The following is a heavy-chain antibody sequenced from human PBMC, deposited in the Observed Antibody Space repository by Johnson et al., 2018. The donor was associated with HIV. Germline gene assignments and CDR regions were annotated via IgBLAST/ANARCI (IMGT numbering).Heavy chain of an antibody. V-gene: IGHV3-7*01. CDR2: IKQDGREK. Sequence: VQLVESGGGLVQPGGSLRLSCSASGFTFSSYWMSWVRQAPGKGLEWVANIKQDGREKYYVDSVKGRFTISRDNAKNSLYLQMNSLRAEDTAVYYCARDTASSSTLDAFDIWGQGTMVTVSS. CDR1: GFTFSSYW. D-gene: IGHD2-2*01. CDR3: ARDTASSSTLDAFDI. J-gene: IGHJ3*02.